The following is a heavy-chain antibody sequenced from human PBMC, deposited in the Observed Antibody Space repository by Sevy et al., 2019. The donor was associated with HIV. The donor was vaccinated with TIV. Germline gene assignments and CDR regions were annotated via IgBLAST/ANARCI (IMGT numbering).Heavy chain of an antibody. CDR3: AGGGGGGYFFDS. CDR1: GGSITTSY. CDR2: ISFSGST. V-gene: IGHV4-59*01. Sequence: SETLSLTCTVSGGSITTSYWNWIRQPPGKGLEWIGYISFSGSTNYNPSLKSRVTMSVDTLKNQFSLKLTSVTAADTAGYFCAGGGGGGYFFDSWGQGTQVTVSS. D-gene: IGHD3-10*01. J-gene: IGHJ4*02.